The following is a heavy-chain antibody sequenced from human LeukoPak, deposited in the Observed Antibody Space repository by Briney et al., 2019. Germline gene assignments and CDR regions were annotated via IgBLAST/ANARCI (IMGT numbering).Heavy chain of an antibody. J-gene: IGHJ3*02. D-gene: IGHD4-17*01. Sequence: VASVKVSCKFSGYTLTELSMHWVRPAPGKGLEWMGGFDPEDGETVYAQKFQGRVTMTEDTSTDTDYMELSSLRSEDTAVYYCATGVYGGNSIPGDAFDIWGQGTMVTVSS. V-gene: IGHV1-24*01. CDR3: ATGVYGGNSIPGDAFDI. CDR2: FDPEDGET. CDR1: GYTLTELS.